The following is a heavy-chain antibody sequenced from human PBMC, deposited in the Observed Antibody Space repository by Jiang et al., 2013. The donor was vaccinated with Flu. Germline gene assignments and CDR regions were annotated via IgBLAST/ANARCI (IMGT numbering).Heavy chain of an antibody. V-gene: IGHV1-18*01. CDR2: ISGNNGKT. J-gene: IGHJ6*02. CDR3: ARVDCFSPNCYDYHDGLDA. CDR1: GYTFNTYD. Sequence: GAEVKKPGASVKVSCKASGYTFNTYDISWVRQAPGQGLEWMGWISGNNGKTHYAEKLQDRVTMTTDTSTGTAYMELRSLRSDDTAVYYCARVDCFSPNCYDYHDGLDAWGQGTTVTVSS. D-gene: IGHD2-2*01.